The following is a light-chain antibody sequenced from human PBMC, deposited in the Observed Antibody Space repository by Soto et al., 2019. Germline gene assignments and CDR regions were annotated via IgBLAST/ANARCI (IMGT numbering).Light chain of an antibody. V-gene: IGKV3-11*01. Sequence: EIFLTQSPDTLSLSPGARAPLSCRATQSVTNYIAWYPQRPGQAPRLLIYDASNRASGVPAKFSGSGSGTDFTLTISDLEPADFGLYYCQQRLNWPPNFGQGTKVDIK. CDR2: DAS. CDR1: QSVTNY. CDR3: QQRLNWPPN. J-gene: IGKJ1*01.